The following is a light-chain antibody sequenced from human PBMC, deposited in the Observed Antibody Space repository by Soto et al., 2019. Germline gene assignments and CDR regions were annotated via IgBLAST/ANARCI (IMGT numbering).Light chain of an antibody. V-gene: IGLV1-47*01. CDR2: RNN. J-gene: IGLJ1*01. CDR1: SSNIGSNY. CDR3: AAWDDSLSGYYV. Sequence: QSVLTQPPSASGTPGQRVTISCSGSSSNIGSNYVYWYQQLPGTAPKLLIYRNNQRPSGVPDRFSGSKSGTSASLAISALRCEDEADYYCAAWDDSLSGYYVFGTGTKLTVL.